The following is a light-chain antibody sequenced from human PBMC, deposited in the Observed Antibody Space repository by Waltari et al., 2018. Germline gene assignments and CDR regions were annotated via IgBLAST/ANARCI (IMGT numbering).Light chain of an antibody. J-gene: IGKJ4*01. Sequence: IQMTKSPSSLSASVGDRVTITCQASQDISNYVNWYKQKPGKAPKLLIYDASNLETGVPSRFSVSGSGTDFTFTISSLQPEDIATYYCQQYDNPALTFGGGTKVEIK. CDR3: QQYDNPALT. CDR1: QDISNY. CDR2: DAS. V-gene: IGKV1-33*01.